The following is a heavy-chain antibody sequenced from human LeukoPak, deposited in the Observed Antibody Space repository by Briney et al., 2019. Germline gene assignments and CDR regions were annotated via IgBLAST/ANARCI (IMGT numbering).Heavy chain of an antibody. D-gene: IGHD2-15*01. J-gene: IGHJ4*02. Sequence: QPGGSLRLSCAASGFFFSNSGMHWVRQAPGKRLEWAAILPYDGNNEYYADSVKGRFTASRDNSENTLYLQMNSLRSEDTAVYYCAKDGLYCTGGSCYNLLNSWGQGTLVIVSS. CDR2: LPYDGNNE. CDR3: AKDGLYCTGGSCYNLLNS. CDR1: GFFFSNSG. V-gene: IGHV3-30*18.